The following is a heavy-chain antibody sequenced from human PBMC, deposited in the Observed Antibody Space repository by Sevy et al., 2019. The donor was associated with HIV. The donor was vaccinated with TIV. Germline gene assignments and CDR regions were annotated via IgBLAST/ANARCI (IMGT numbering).Heavy chain of an antibody. J-gene: IGHJ4*02. CDR1: GYTFTGYY. CDR3: ARMGDYFDTSGYYPLKY. D-gene: IGHD3-22*01. V-gene: IGHV1-2*02. Sequence: ASVKVSCKASGYTFTGYYIHWLRQAPGQGLEWMGWINPKTGGTYFAKKFQDTVTLTRGTFITTVYLELSGLRFDDTAVYYCARMGDYFDTSGYYPLKYWGQGTLVTVSS. CDR2: INPKTGGT.